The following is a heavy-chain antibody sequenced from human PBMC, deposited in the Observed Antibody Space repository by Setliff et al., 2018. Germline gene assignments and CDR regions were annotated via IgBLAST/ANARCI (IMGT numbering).Heavy chain of an antibody. Sequence: SETLSLTCSVAGGSMSNYFWSWVRRPPGKGLEWIGFISSGGSTIYSPSLKSRVTISVDTSKNQFSLRLTSVTAADTAIYYCARNPASGAYYSSRPFHFDYWGRGALVTVSS. CDR2: ISSGGST. CDR3: ARNPASGAYYSSRPFHFDY. CDR1: GGSMSNYF. V-gene: IGHV4-4*08. D-gene: IGHD3-22*01. J-gene: IGHJ4*02.